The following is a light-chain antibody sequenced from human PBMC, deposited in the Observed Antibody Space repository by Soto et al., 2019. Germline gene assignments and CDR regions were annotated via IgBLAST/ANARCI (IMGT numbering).Light chain of an antibody. CDR1: QSVSSD. J-gene: IGKJ1*01. V-gene: IGKV3-15*01. CDR2: DAS. Sequence: EVVMTQSPATLSVSPGERATLSCRASQSVSSDLAWYQQKPGQAPRLLIYDASTRATGIPVRFSGSGSGTEFTLTISSLQTEDFAVYYCQQYNNWPPGTFGQGTKVEV. CDR3: QQYNNWPPGT.